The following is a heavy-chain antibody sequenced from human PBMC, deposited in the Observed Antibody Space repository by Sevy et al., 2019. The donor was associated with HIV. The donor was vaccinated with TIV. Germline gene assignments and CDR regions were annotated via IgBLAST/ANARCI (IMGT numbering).Heavy chain of an antibody. V-gene: IGHV3-11*06. D-gene: IGHD6-13*01. CDR2: ISSSSSYT. CDR3: ARDKGYSSSWYWDYYYYYGMDV. J-gene: IGHJ6*02. CDR1: GFTFSDYY. Sequence: GGSLRLSCAASGFTFSDYYMSWIRQAPGKGLEWVSYISSSSSYTNYADSVKGRFTISRDNAKNSLYLQMNSLRAEDTAVYYCARDKGYSSSWYWDYYYYYGMDVWGQGTTVTVSS.